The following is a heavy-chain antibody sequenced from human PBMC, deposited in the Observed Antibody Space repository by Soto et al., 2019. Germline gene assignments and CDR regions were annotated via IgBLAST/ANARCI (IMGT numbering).Heavy chain of an antibody. Sequence: QVQLVQSGAEVKKPGASVKVSCKASGYTFTSYYMHWVRQAPGQGLEWMGIINPSGGSTSYAQKFQGRVTMTRDTSTSTVYMELSSLRSEDTAVYYCARDNLRYYYDSSGYSQGYYYGMDVWGQGTTVTVSS. V-gene: IGHV1-46*03. CDR2: INPSGGST. CDR1: GYTFTSYY. CDR3: ARDNLRYYYDSSGYSQGYYYGMDV. D-gene: IGHD3-22*01. J-gene: IGHJ6*02.